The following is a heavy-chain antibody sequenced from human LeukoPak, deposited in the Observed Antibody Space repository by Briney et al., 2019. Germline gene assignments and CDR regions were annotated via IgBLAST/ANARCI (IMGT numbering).Heavy chain of an antibody. D-gene: IGHD2-15*01. CDR2: ISSGRCTI. J-gene: IGHJ4*02. CDR3: ARGYCSGGSCSRSY. CDR1: GVTFSTYG. V-gene: IGHV3-48*04. Sequence: GGSLRLSCAASGVTFSTYGMNWGRQAPGEGVEWVSYISSGRCTIYYADSVKARFTISRDNAKNSVYLQMNSLSAEDTAVSYCARGYCSGGSCSRSYWGQGTLVTVSS.